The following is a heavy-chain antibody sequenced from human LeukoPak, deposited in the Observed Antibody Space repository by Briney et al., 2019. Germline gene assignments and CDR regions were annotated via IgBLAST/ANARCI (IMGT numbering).Heavy chain of an antibody. V-gene: IGHV1-3*01. CDR3: ARAIWTSTVTTYYLDY. CDR1: GYSFTNYA. CDR2: INAGNGKT. Sequence: GASVKVSCKAAGYSFTNYAIQWVRQAPGQRLEWMGWINAGNGKTKYSQKFQGRVTITRDTSATTAYMELSGLRSEDTAVYYCARAIWTSTVTTYYLDYWSQGTLVTVSS. J-gene: IGHJ4*02. D-gene: IGHD4-17*01.